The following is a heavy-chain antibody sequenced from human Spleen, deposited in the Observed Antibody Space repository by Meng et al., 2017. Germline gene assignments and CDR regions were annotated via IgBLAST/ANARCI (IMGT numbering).Heavy chain of an antibody. J-gene: IGHJ4*02. D-gene: IGHD2-21*01. CDR3: AKLWGPVDF. CDR2: IYSTGST. V-gene: IGHV4-38-2*01. CDR1: GYSISSGYY. Sequence: SETLSLTCAVSGYSISSGYYWGWIRQPAGRGLEWIGRIYSTGSTKFNPSLESRVTMSVDTSKNQLSLKLRSVTAADTAVYYCAKLWGPVDFWGQGALVTVSS.